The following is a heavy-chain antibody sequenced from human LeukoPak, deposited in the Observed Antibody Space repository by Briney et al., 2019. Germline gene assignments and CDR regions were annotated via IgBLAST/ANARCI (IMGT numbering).Heavy chain of an antibody. Sequence: GGSLRLSCAASGFTFSSNYMSWVRQAPGKGLEWVSVIYSGGSTYYADSVKGRFTISRDNSKNTLYLQMNSLRAEDTAVYYCARGPATRYYDRHMDVWGQGTTVTVSS. CDR3: ARGPATRYYDRHMDV. D-gene: IGHD3-22*01. V-gene: IGHV3-53*01. CDR1: GFTFSSNY. CDR2: IYSGGST. J-gene: IGHJ6*02.